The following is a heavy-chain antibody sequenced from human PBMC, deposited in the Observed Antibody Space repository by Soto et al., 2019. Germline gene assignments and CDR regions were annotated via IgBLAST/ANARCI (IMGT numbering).Heavy chain of an antibody. D-gene: IGHD1-1*01. CDR1: GDSISGNSIA. CDR2: TYYRSKWFT. Sequence: SQTLSLTCVISGDSISGNSIAWSWIRQSPSRGLEWLGRTYYRSKWFTNYAPSVRSRITINPDTSKNQFSLQLNSVTPDDTAIYYCARDGAATGTYFAYWGQGALVTVSS. J-gene: IGHJ4*02. CDR3: ARDGAATGTYFAY. V-gene: IGHV6-1*01.